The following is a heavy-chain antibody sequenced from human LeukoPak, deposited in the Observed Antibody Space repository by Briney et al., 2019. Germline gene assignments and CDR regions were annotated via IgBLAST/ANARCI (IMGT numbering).Heavy chain of an antibody. CDR2: INPNSGGT. CDR1: GYTFTGYY. CDR3: ARASIAVAGTWFDY. J-gene: IGHJ4*02. V-gene: IGHV1-2*02. D-gene: IGHD6-19*01. Sequence: ASVKDSCKASGYTFTGYYMHWVRQAPGQGLEWMGWINPNSGGTNYAQKFQGRVTMTRDTSISTAYMELSRLRSDDTAVYYCARASIAVAGTWFDYWGQGTLVTVSS.